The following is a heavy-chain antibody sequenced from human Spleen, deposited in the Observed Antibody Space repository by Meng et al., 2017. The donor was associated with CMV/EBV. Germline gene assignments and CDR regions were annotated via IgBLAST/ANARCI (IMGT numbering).Heavy chain of an antibody. D-gene: IGHD6-13*01. CDR1: GFTFDDYA. CDR2: ISGSNGGGST. CDR3: AKVRISWYGPLDS. V-gene: IGHV3-23*01. J-gene: IGHJ4*02. Sequence: GSLKISCAASGFTFDDYAMHWVRQAPGKGLEWVSGISGSNGGGSTYYADSVKGRFTISRDNSRDTLYLQLNSLRAEDTAVYFCAKVRISWYGPLDSWGQGTLVTVSS.